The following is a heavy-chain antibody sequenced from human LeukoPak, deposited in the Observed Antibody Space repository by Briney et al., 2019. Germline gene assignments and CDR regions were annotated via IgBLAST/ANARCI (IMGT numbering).Heavy chain of an antibody. D-gene: IGHD2-15*01. CDR1: GFTVRDNS. J-gene: IGHJ4*02. Sequence: GGSLRLSCAASGFTVRDNSLSWVRQAPGKGLEWVSVIYSGGTTYYTDSVKGRFTISRHTSKNALFLHMNSLRGDDTAVYYCARVRTIKYCSGGTCPGHFVYWGQGTLVTVSS. V-gene: IGHV3-53*04. CDR3: ARVRTIKYCSGGTCPGHFVY. CDR2: IYSGGTT.